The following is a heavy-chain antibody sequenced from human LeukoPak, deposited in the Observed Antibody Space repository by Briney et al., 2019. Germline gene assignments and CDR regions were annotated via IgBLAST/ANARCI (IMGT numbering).Heavy chain of an antibody. J-gene: IGHJ3*01. D-gene: IGHD2-21*01. V-gene: IGHV3-48*03. CDR1: GFTFSSYE. Sequence: GGSLRLSCAASGFTFSSYEMNWIRQAPGKGLGWVAYISSSSSTIYYADSVKGRFTISRDNAKNSLSLQLSSLRGEDTALYYCARGDSSSILINDAFDFWGQGTMVTVSS. CDR3: ARGDSSSILINDAFDF. CDR2: ISSSSSTI.